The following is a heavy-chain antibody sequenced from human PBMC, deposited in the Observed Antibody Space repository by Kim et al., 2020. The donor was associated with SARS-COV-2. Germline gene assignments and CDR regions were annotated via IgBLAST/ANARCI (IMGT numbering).Heavy chain of an antibody. Sequence: SVKGQFTITRDNSKNTLYLQMNSLRAEDTAVYYCARSRYSSSWYYYGMDVWGQGTTVTVSS. J-gene: IGHJ6*02. V-gene: IGHV3-23*01. CDR3: ARSRYSSSWYYYGMDV. D-gene: IGHD6-13*01.